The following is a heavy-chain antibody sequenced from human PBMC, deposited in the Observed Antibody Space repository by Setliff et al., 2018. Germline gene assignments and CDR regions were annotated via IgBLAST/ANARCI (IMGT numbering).Heavy chain of an antibody. Sequence: PSETLSLTCTVSGGSISTYCWSWIRQTPVKGLEWIGYVYYSGTTNYNPLFKSRVTISVDRPKNQFSLKLSSVTAADTGVYYCARDSALHSYHYDSSGYLDYWGQGALVTVSS. V-gene: IGHV4-59*01. D-gene: IGHD3-22*01. CDR1: GGSISTYC. J-gene: IGHJ4*02. CDR2: VYYSGTT. CDR3: ARDSALHSYHYDSSGYLDY.